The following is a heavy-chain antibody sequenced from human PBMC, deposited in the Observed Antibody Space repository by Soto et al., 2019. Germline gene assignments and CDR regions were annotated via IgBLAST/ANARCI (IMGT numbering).Heavy chain of an antibody. Sequence: GSLRFSCFPSVFTFSSDSMIWVRQAPGKGLEYVSFINRSSRTINSAESLKGRFTVSRDNAKNSLYLQMDSLRDEDTAVYYCTTGTYYPGNNGNYYFDYWDPGTLFTVSS. CDR1: VFTFSSDS. V-gene: IGHV3-48*02. CDR3: TTGTYYPGNNGNYYFDY. CDR2: INRSSRTI. J-gene: IGHJ4*02. D-gene: IGHD2-8*01.